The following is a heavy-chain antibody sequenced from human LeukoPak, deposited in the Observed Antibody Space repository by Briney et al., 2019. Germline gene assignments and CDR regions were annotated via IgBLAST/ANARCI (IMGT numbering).Heavy chain of an antibody. CDR2: INPNSGGT. J-gene: IGHJ3*02. D-gene: IGHD6-19*01. CDR3: AREATPIIKVAGVWYGAFDI. Sequence: GASVKVSCKASGYTFTNYYMHWVRQAPGQGLEWMGWINPNSGGTNYAQKFQGRVTMTRDTSISTAYMELSRLRSDDTAVYYCAREATPIIKVAGVWYGAFDIWGQGTMVTVSS. CDR1: GYTFTNYY. V-gene: IGHV1-2*02.